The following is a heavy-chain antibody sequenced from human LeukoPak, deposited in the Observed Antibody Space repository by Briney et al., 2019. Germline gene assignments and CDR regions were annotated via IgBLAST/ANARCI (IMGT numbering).Heavy chain of an antibody. CDR3: AKDLYFNYYDSSGYYLGDANEDY. CDR1: GFTFSSYG. V-gene: IGHV3-23*01. D-gene: IGHD3-22*01. CDR2: ISGSGGST. J-gene: IGHJ4*02. Sequence: NPGGSLRLSCAASGFTFSSYGMSWVRQAPGKGLEWVSAISGSGGSTYYADSVKGRFTISRDNSKNTLYLQMNSLRAEDTAVYYCAKDLYFNYYDSSGYYLGDANEDYWGQGTLVTVSS.